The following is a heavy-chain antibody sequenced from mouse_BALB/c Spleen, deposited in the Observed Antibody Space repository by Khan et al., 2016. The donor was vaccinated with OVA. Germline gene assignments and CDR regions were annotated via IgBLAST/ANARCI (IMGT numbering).Heavy chain of an antibody. D-gene: IGHD1-3*01. J-gene: IGHJ3*01. CDR2: INTYTGEP. V-gene: IGHV9-3-1*01. CDR1: GYTLTNYG. Sequence: QFQLVQSGPELKKPGETVKISCKASGYTLTNYGMNWVKQAPGKGLKWMGWINTYTGEPTYAEDFKGRIAFSLETSASTAYLQINNLKNEDTATYFCARSKVNYWFAYWGQGTLVTVSA. CDR3: ARSKVNYWFAY.